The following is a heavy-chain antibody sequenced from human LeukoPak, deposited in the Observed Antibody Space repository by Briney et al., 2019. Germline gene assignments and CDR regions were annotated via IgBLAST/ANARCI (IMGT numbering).Heavy chain of an antibody. V-gene: IGHV4-34*01. Sequence: KPSETLSLTCAVSGGSINNYYWSWIRQPPGKGLEWIGEINHSGSTNYNPSLKSRVTISVDTSKNQFSLKLSSVTAADTAVYYCARGHTTIFGVVDYWGQGTLVTVSS. CDR3: ARGHTTIFGVVDY. CDR1: GGSINNYY. D-gene: IGHD3-3*01. J-gene: IGHJ4*02. CDR2: INHSGST.